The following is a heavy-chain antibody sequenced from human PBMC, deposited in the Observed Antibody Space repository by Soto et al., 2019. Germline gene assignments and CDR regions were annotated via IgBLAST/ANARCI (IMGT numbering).Heavy chain of an antibody. CDR1: GGSISSSSYY. V-gene: IGHV4-39*01. Sequence: QLQLQESGPGLVKPSETLSLTCTVSGGSISSSSYYWGWIRQPPGKGLEWIGSIYYSGSTYYNPSLKRRVTISVDTAKNQFSLKLSSVTAADTAVYYGARRLRYDGYNYWGQGTLVTVSS. J-gene: IGHJ4*02. CDR2: IYYSGST. CDR3: ARRLRYDGYNY. D-gene: IGHD5-12*01.